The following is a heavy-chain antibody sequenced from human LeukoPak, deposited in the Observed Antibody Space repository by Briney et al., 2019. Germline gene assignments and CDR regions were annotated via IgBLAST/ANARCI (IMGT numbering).Heavy chain of an antibody. CDR2: ISYDGSNK. V-gene: IGHV3-30*18. J-gene: IGHJ4*02. D-gene: IGHD3-22*01. CDR1: GFTFSSYG. Sequence: GRSLRLSCAASGFTFSSYGMHWVRQAPGKGLEWVAVISYDGSNKYYADSVKGRFTISRDNSKNTLYLQMNSLRAEDAAVYYCAKGYYYDSSGYYYQSYWGQGTLVTVSS. CDR3: AKGYYYDSSGYYYQSY.